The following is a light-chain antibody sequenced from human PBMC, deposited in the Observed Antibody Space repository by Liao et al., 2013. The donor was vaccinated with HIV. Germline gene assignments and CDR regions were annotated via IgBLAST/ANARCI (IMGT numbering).Light chain of an antibody. V-gene: IGLV3-21*04. CDR1: SIGSKS. Sequence: SYELTQPPSVSVAPGKTAKITCGGSSIGSKSVHWYQQRSGQAPVLVIYYDSDRPSGIPARFSASNSGNTATLTISRVEAGDEADYYCQVWDTSSAHQVFGGGTKLTVL. CDR2: YDS. J-gene: IGLJ3*02. CDR3: QVWDTSSAHQV.